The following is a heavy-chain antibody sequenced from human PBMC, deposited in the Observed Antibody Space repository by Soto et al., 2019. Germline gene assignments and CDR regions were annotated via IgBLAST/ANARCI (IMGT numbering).Heavy chain of an antibody. Sequence: GGSLRLSCAASGFIFSGYGMHWVRQAPGKGLEWVAVISFDGNYKYYADSVKGRFTISRNNSKNTLYLQMNSLRVEDTSVYYCVKNYQRNGDYVYYIDYCGQATLVTVSS. CDR3: VKNYQRNGDYVYYIDY. V-gene: IGHV3-30*18. J-gene: IGHJ4*02. CDR2: ISFDGNYK. CDR1: GFIFSGYG. D-gene: IGHD4-17*01.